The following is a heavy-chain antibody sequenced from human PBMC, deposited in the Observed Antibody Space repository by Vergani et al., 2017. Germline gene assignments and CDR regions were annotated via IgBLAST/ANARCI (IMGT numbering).Heavy chain of an antibody. J-gene: IGHJ6*02. CDR1: GGSISSGSYY. D-gene: IGHD5/OR15-5a*01. CDR3: ARESTDKNDYYGMDV. Sequence: QVQLQESGPGLVKPSQTLSLTCTVSGGSISSGSYYWSWIWQPAGKGLEWIGRVYTSGSTNYNPSLKSRVTISVDTSKNQFSLTPRSVTAADTAVYYCARESTDKNDYYGMDVWSQGTTVTVSS. CDR2: VYTSGST. V-gene: IGHV4-61*02.